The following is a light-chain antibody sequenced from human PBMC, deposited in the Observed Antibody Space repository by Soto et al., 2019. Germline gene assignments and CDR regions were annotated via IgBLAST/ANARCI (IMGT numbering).Light chain of an antibody. Sequence: ERALTQSPGILHLSPGEIATIACRASQSVSRSYLAWYQQKPGQAPRLLIYGASTRATVIPDRFSGSGSGADFSLTISSLELQAFAVYYGQQYGKSPELTFGQGTRLEI. J-gene: IGKJ5*01. CDR2: GAS. CDR3: QQYGKSPELT. V-gene: IGKV3-20*01. CDR1: QSVSRSY.